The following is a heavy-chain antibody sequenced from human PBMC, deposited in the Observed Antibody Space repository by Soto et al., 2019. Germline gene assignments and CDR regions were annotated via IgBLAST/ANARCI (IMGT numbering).Heavy chain of an antibody. Sequence: ASVKVSCKASGYTFTSYGISWVRQALGQGLEWXGWXXTXXGXTXXXQXXXGSVTMTTDTSTGTAYMELRSLTSDGTAVYYCARDMHAGFTHYFDPWGQGTLVTVSS. CDR2: XXTXXGXT. V-gene: IGHV1-18*04. J-gene: IGHJ5*02. CDR3: ARDMHAGFTHYFDP. D-gene: IGHD1-26*01. CDR1: GYTFTSYG.